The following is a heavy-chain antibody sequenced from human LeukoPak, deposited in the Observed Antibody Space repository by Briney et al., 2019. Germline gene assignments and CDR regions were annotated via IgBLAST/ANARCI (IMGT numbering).Heavy chain of an antibody. CDR3: ARGRLAQWLVGGVGYYFDY. J-gene: IGHJ4*02. CDR2: IIPIFGTA. Sequence: ASVKVSCKASGGTFSSYAISWVRQAPGQGLEWMGGIIPIFGTANYAQKFQGRVTITADESTSTAYMELSSLRSEDTAVYYCARGRLAQWLVGGVGYYFDYWGQGTLVTVSS. CDR1: GGTFSSYA. D-gene: IGHD6-19*01. V-gene: IGHV1-69*13.